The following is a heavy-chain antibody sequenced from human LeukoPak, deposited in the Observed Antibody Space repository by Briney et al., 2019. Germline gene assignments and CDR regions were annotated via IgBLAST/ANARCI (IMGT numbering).Heavy chain of an antibody. CDR3: AGGDYFRFQH. Sequence: SETLSLTCTVSGDSVSSGSYYWSWLRQPPGKGLEWIGYIFSSGSTKYNPSHKSRVTISLDASKNQFSLNLSSVTAADTAFYYCAGGDYFRFQHWGQGTLVTVSS. CDR2: IFSSGST. D-gene: IGHD4-17*01. V-gene: IGHV4-61*01. CDR1: GDSVSSGSYY. J-gene: IGHJ1*01.